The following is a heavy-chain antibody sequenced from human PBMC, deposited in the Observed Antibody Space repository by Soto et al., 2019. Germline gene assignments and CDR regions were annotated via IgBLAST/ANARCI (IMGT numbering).Heavy chain of an antibody. Sequence: SETLSLTCTVSGDSISSGTHYWNWIRQHPGKGLEWIGYISSSGNSYYSPSLKSRVFMSVDTSKNLFSLKLSSVTAADTAIYYCVGQLTSIYNYFDSWGQGTQVTVS. CDR3: VGQLTSIYNYFDS. D-gene: IGHD1-1*01. CDR1: GDSISSGTHY. V-gene: IGHV4-31*03. J-gene: IGHJ4*02. CDR2: ISSSGNS.